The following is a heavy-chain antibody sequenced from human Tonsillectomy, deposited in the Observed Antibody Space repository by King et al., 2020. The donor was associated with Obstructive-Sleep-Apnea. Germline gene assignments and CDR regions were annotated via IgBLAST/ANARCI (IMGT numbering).Heavy chain of an antibody. V-gene: IGHV4-59*01. J-gene: IGHJ4*02. Sequence: VQLQESGPGLVKPSETLSLTCIVSGGSISNYYWSWLRPPPGKQLAWIGNIYYSGNTNYNPSLKSRVTISVDLSKNQFSLKLSSVTAADTAVYYCARSAVAGTIFDYWGQGALVTVSS. CDR2: IYYSGNT. CDR3: ARSAVAGTIFDY. D-gene: IGHD6-19*01. CDR1: GGSISNYY.